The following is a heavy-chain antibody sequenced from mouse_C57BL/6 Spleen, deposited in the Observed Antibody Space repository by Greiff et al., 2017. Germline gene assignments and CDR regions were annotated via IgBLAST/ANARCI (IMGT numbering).Heavy chain of an antibody. CDR1: GYSITSGYY. D-gene: IGHD3-2*02. CDR2: ISYDGSN. CDR3: AREGSAGYDYFDY. V-gene: IGHV3-6*01. J-gene: IGHJ2*01. Sequence: EVKLLESGPGLVKPSQSLSLTCSVTGYSITSGYYRNWIRQLPGNKLEWMGYISYDGSNNYNPSLKNRISITRETSKNQFFLKLNSVTTEDTATYYCAREGSAGYDYFDYWGQGTTLTVSS.